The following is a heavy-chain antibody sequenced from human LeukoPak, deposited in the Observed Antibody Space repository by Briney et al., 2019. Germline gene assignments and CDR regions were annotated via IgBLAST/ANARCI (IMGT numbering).Heavy chain of an antibody. V-gene: IGHV3-21*01. D-gene: IGHD1-1*01. CDR2: ISSRSSST. J-gene: IGHJ4*02. Sequence: GGSLRLSCAASGFTFSDYSMNWVRQGPGKGLEWVSSISSRSSSTSYIASVKGRFTISRDNAKNSLYLQMNSLRAEDTAVYYCARDGYPFDYWGQGTLVTVSS. CDR1: GFTFSDYS. CDR3: ARDGYPFDY.